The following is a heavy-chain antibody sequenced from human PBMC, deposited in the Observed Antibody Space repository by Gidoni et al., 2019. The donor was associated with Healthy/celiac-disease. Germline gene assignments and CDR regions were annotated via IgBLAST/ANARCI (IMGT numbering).Heavy chain of an antibody. D-gene: IGHD3-3*01. CDR1: GFTFSSYG. CDR3: AKEGVLRFLEWLLSDYYGMDV. Sequence: QVQLVESGGGVVQPGRSLRLSCAASGFTFSSYGMHWVRQAPGKGLEWVAVISYDGSNKYYADSVKGRFTISRDNSKNTLYLQMNSLRAEDTAVYYCAKEGVLRFLEWLLSDYYGMDVWGQGTTVTVSS. J-gene: IGHJ6*02. V-gene: IGHV3-30*18. CDR2: ISYDGSNK.